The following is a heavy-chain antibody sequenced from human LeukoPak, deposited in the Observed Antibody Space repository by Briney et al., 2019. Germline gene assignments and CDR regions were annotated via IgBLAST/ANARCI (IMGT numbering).Heavy chain of an antibody. CDR1: GGTFSSYA. CDR2: IIPIFGTA. J-gene: IGHJ6*03. CDR3: ARLSDVYYYYYMDV. V-gene: IGHV1-69*06. Sequence: GASVKVSCKASGGTFSSYAISWVRQAPGQGLEWMGGIIPIFGTANYAQKFQGRVTITADKSTSTAYMELSSLRSEDTAVYYCARLSDVYYYYYMDVWGKGTTVTVSS.